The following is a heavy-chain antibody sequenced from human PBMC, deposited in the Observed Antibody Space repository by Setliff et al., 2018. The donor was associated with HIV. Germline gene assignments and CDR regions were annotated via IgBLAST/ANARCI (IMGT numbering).Heavy chain of an antibody. CDR2: INPSNGET. CDR3: ARDLGIVIPFDH. CDR1: GYSFSGYY. D-gene: IGHD2-21*01. J-gene: IGHJ4*02. Sequence: ASVKVSCKASGYSFSGYYMHWLREAPGQGLEWMGRINPSNGETDYAQKFQGRVTLTSDTYTSTGYMELTRLTSDDTAVYYCARDLGIVIPFDHWGQGTLVTVSS. V-gene: IGHV1-2*06.